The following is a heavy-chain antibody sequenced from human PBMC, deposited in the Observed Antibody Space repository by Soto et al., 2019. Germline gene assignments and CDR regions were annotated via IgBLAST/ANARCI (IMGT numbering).Heavy chain of an antibody. J-gene: IGHJ4*02. Sequence: GGSLRLSCAASGFTFRNNVLSWVRQAPGKGLDWVSGITGSGRDTYYADSVKGRFTISRDNSKNMVFLQMNSLRAEDAALYYCAKNGLDNSPSAIDSWGPGALVTAPQ. CDR1: GFTFRNNV. CDR3: AKNGLDNSPSAIDS. D-gene: IGHD2-8*01. V-gene: IGHV3-23*01. CDR2: ITGSGRDT.